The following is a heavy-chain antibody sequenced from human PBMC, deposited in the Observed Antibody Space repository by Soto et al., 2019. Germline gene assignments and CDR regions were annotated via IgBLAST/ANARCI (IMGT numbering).Heavy chain of an antibody. J-gene: IGHJ4*02. CDR3: ATGAYCSGGSCYSR. Sequence: QVQLQESGPGLVKPSETLSLTCTVSAASITSFYWSWIRQPPGKGLEWIGYVYHTGSTNYNPSLKRRVTMSVATSKNQFSLKLTSVTAADAAVYYCATGAYCSGGSCYSRWGQGTLVTVSP. V-gene: IGHV4-59*01. D-gene: IGHD2-15*01. CDR1: AASITSFY. CDR2: VYHTGST.